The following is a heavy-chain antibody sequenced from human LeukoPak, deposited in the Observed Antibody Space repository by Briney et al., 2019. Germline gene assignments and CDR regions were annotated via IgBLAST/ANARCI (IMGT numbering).Heavy chain of an antibody. Sequence: SETLSLTCTVSGGSISSYYWSWIRQPPGKGLEWFGYIYYSGSTNYNPSLKSRVTISVDTSKNQFSLMLSAVTAADTAVYYCARKSPYGDYYYGMDVWGQGTTVTVSS. J-gene: IGHJ6*02. CDR1: GGSISSYY. CDR3: ARKSPYGDYYYGMDV. V-gene: IGHV4-59*01. D-gene: IGHD4-17*01. CDR2: IYYSGST.